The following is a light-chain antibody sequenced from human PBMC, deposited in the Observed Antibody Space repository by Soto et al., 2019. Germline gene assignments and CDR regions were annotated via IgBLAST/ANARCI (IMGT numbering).Light chain of an antibody. J-gene: IGLJ2*01. CDR2: MSN. Sequence: QAVVTQPPSASGTPGQRVTISCSGSNSNIGSGFVYWYQQLPGAAPKLLIYMSNQRPSGVPDRFSGSESGTSASLAISGLRSEDEADYYCAAWDDTLSCVVFGGGTKLTVL. V-gene: IGLV1-47*01. CDR1: NSNIGSGF. CDR3: AAWDDTLSCVV.